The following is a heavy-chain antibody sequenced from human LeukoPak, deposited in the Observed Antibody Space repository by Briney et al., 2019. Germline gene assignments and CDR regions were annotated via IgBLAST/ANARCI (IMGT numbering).Heavy chain of an antibody. CDR2: IWFDGSKQ. CDR1: GFAFNTYG. CDR3: TRDGRTYSDFWSNYYHAMDV. D-gene: IGHD3-3*01. V-gene: IGHV3-33*01. Sequence: GGSLRLSCAASGFAFNTYGVHWVRQPPGKGLEWVALIWFDGSKQYYADSVRGRFIISRDNSRNTVYLHMNSLGVEDTAVYYCTRDGRTYSDFWSNYYHAMDVWGQGTTVTVSS. J-gene: IGHJ6*02.